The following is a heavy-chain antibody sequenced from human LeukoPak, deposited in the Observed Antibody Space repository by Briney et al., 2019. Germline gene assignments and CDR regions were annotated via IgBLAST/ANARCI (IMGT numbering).Heavy chain of an antibody. D-gene: IGHD2-2*02. V-gene: IGHV3-30*02. CDR2: IRYDGSNK. J-gene: IGHJ4*02. CDR1: GFTFSSYG. CDR3: ARLGYCSSTSCYSRPGQD. Sequence: GGSLRLSCAASGFTFSSYGMHWVRQAPGKGLEWVAFIRYDGSNKYYADSVKGRFTISRDNSKNTLYLQMNSLRAEETAVYYCARLGYCSSTSCYSRPGQDWGQGTLVTVSS.